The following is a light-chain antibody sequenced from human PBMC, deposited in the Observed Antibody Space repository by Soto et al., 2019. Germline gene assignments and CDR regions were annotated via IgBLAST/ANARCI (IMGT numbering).Light chain of an antibody. Sequence: MTQSPPSLSASPGERATLTCMASQSISSYLNWYQQKPGEAPKLLIYAASSLQSGVPSRFSGSGSGTDFTLTISSLQPEDFATYYCQQSYSTRITFGQGTRLE. V-gene: IGKV1-39*01. CDR2: AAS. CDR3: QQSYSTRIT. CDR1: QSISSY. J-gene: IGKJ5*01.